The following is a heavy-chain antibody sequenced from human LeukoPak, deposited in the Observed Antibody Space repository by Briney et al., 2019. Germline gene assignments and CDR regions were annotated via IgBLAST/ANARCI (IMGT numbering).Heavy chain of an antibody. CDR2: INHSGST. D-gene: IGHD5-24*01. CDR3: ARGHRRDGYNWDY. CDR1: GGSFSGYY. J-gene: IGHJ4*02. Sequence: KPSETLSLTCAVYGGSFSGYYWSWIRQPPGKGLEWIGEINHSGSTNYNPSLKSRVTISVDTSKNQFSLKLSSVTAADTAVYYCARGHRRDGYNWDYWGQGTLVTVSS. V-gene: IGHV4-34*01.